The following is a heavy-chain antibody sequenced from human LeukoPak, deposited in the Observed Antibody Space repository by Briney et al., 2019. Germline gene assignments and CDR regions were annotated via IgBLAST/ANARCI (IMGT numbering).Heavy chain of an antibody. V-gene: IGHV4-38-2*02. D-gene: IGHD6-13*01. Sequence: EASDTLSLTCSVSGYSISSGYYWGWIRQPPGKGLEWIGEIYHSGSTNYNPSLKSRVTISVDNSKNQFSLKLSSVTAADTAVYYCARDGAAAAGSYFDYWGQGTLVTVSS. CDR3: ARDGAAAAGSYFDY. CDR1: GYSISSGYY. CDR2: IYHSGST. J-gene: IGHJ4*02.